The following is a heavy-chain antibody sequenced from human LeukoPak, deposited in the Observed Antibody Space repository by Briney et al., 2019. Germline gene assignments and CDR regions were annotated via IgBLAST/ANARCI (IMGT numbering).Heavy chain of an antibody. J-gene: IGHJ4*02. CDR3: ARSPGVTTVTRIDY. Sequence: SETLSLTCTVSGGSISSYYWSWIRQPPGKGLEWIGYIYYSGNTNYNPSLKSRVTISVDTSKNQFSLKLSSVTAADTAVYYCARSPGVTTVTRIDYWGQGTLVTVSS. CDR1: GGSISSYY. D-gene: IGHD4-11*01. V-gene: IGHV4-59*08. CDR2: IYYSGNT.